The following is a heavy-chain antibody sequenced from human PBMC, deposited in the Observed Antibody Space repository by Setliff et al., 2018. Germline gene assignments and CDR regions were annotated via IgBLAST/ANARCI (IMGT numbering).Heavy chain of an antibody. V-gene: IGHV3-48*04. CDR2: ISSSSSTI. CDR1: GFTFSSYS. CDR3: ARDAYSSSWDY. J-gene: IGHJ4*02. D-gene: IGHD6-13*01. Sequence: PSETLSLSCAASGFTFSSYSMNWVRQAPGKGLEWVSYISSSSSTIYYADSVKGRFTISRDNAKNSLYLQMNSLRAEDTAVYYCARDAYSSSWDYWGQGTLVTVSS.